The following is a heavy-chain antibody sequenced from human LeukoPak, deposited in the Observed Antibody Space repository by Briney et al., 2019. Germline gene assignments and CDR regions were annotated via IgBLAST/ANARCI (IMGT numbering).Heavy chain of an antibody. CDR2: ITSSSSYI. D-gene: IGHD3-22*01. V-gene: IGHV3-21*01. J-gene: IGHJ4*02. CDR3: ARDDGSYYDSSGFDY. CDR1: GFTFSDYS. Sequence: GGSLRLSCTASGFTFSDYSMTWVRQAPGKGLEWVSSITSSSSYIYYADSLKGRFTISRDNAKKSLYLQMNSLRAEDTAVYYCARDDGSYYDSSGFDYWGQGTLVTVSS.